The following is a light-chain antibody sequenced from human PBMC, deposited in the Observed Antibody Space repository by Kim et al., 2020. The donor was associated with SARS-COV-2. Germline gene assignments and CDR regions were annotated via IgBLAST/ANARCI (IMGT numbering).Light chain of an antibody. Sequence: IVMTQSPATLSVSPGERATLSCRASQSVRNNLAWYQQTPGQAPRLLIYGASTRATGIPARFSGSGSGTEFTLIISSLQSEDFAVYYCQQYNNWPPFTFGQGTKLEIK. V-gene: IGKV3-15*01. CDR3: QQYNNWPPFT. CDR1: QSVRNN. CDR2: GAS. J-gene: IGKJ2*01.